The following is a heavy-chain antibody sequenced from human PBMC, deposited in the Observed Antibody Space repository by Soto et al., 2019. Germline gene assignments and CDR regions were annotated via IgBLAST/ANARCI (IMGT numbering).Heavy chain of an antibody. V-gene: IGHV1-18*01. CDR1: GYTFTSYG. J-gene: IGHJ1*01. CDR3: ARVHHDYIGGSYRPNSAEYFQH. CDR2: ISAYNGNT. D-gene: IGHD3-16*02. Sequence: QVQLVQSGAEVKKPGASVKVSCKASGYTFTSYGISWVRQAPGQGLEWMGWISAYNGNTNYAQKLQGRVTMTTDTATSTAYMELRSLRSDDTAVYYCARVHHDYIGGSYRPNSAEYFQHLGQGTLVTVSS.